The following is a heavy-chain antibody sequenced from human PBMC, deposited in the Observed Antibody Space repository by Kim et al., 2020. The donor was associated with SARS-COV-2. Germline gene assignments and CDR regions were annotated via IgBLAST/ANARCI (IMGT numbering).Heavy chain of an antibody. J-gene: IGHJ4*02. Sequence: TKYSQNFKGRVTITRDTSASTAYMELSSLRSEDTAVYYCARVRGDYYFDYWGQGTLVTVSS. CDR3: ARVRGDYYFDY. D-gene: IGHD3-3*01. V-gene: IGHV1-3*01. CDR2: T.